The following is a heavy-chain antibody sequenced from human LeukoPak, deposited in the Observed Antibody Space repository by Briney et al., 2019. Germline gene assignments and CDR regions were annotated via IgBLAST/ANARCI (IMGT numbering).Heavy chain of an antibody. CDR1: GYIFSNYW. J-gene: IGHJ4*02. V-gene: IGHV5-51*01. CDR2: IYPGDSNT. D-gene: IGHD3-22*01. CDR3: ARFAYGSDYFPGHY. Sequence: GESLKISCKGSGYIFSNYWIGWVRQMPGKGLEWMGTIYPGDSNTRYSPSFQGQVTISVDKSISTAYLQWSSLKASDTAMYYCARFAYGSDYFPGHYWGQGTLVTVSS.